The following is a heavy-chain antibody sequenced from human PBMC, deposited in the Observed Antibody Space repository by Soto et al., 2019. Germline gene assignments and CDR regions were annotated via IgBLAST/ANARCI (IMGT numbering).Heavy chain of an antibody. CDR3: ARDQVTYNYYYYYGMDV. J-gene: IGHJ6*02. D-gene: IGHD2-21*02. CDR1: GYTFTSYA. Sequence: ASVKVSCKASGYTFTSYAMHWVRQAPGQRLERMGWINAGNGNTKYSQKFQGRVTITRDTSASTAYMELSSLRSEDTAVYYCARDQVTYNYYYYYGMDVWGQGTTVTVSS. V-gene: IGHV1-3*01. CDR2: INAGNGNT.